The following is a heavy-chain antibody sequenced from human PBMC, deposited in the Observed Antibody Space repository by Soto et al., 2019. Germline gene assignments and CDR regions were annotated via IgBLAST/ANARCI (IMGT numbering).Heavy chain of an antibody. CDR3: ASGNYVSLDY. J-gene: IGHJ4*02. CDR2: IYYSGST. V-gene: IGHV4-39*01. Sequence: SETLSLTCTVSGGSISSSSYYWGWIRQPPGKGLEWIGSIYYSGSTYYNPSLKSRVTISVDTSKNQFSLKLSSVTAADTAVYYCASGNYVSLDYWGQGTLVTVSS. D-gene: IGHD4-4*01. CDR1: GGSISSSSYY.